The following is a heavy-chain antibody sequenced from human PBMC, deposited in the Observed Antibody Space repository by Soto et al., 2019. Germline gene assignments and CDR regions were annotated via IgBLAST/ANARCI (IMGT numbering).Heavy chain of an antibody. J-gene: IGHJ6*02. V-gene: IGHV1-69*13. CDR3: ARARDHATNYYYGMDV. CDR2: IIPIFGTA. Sequence: SVKVSCKASGGTFSSYATSWVRQAPGQGLEWMGGIIPIFGTANYAQKFQGRVTITADESTSTAYMELSSLRSEDTAVYYCARARDHATNYYYGMDVWGQGTTVTVSS. D-gene: IGHD4-17*01. CDR1: GGTFSSYA.